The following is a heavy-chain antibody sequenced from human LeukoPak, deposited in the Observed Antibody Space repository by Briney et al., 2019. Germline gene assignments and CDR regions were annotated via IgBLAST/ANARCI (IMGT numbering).Heavy chain of an antibody. V-gene: IGHV4-34*01. D-gene: IGHD5-24*01. CDR1: GGSCDDYY. J-gene: IGHJ5*02. Sequence: SETRSLTCDVSGGSCDDYYCSWIRQPPGKGLEWIGEIHPHGIFYYNSSLMSRVTISIDTSKSQFSLRLTSVTAADTAFYYCARGRDRSKAGDLWGQGSLVTVSS. CDR3: ARGRDRSKAGDL. CDR2: IHPHGIF.